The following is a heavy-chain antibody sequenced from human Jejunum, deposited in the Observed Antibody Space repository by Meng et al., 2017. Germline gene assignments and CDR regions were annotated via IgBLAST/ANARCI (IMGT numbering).Heavy chain of an antibody. J-gene: IGHJ5*01. CDR3: ANRAWLES. V-gene: IGHV3-23*04. CDR1: GFTFSNQS. Sequence: GQAVVSGGGFVQPGGSLILSCAASGFTFSNQSMSWVRQAPGKGLEWVSVILDRDGITSYADSVKGRFTTSRDNPKNTLYLQMSSLRVDDTAVYHCANRAWLESWGQGTLVTVSS. CDR2: ILDRDGIT. D-gene: IGHD3-10*01.